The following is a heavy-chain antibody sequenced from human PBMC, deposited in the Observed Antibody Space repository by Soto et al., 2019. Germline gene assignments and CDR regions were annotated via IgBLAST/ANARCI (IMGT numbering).Heavy chain of an antibody. Sequence: QVQLVQSGAEVKKPGSSVKVSCKASGGTFSSYAIGWVRQAPGQGLEWMGGIIPITGTVNYAQKFQGRVTITAAESTSTGYMELRSLRSEDTAVYYCAREYSSSWQYLYFDVWGRGTLVTVSS. CDR1: GGTFSSYA. V-gene: IGHV1-69*01. J-gene: IGHJ2*01. D-gene: IGHD6-6*01. CDR3: AREYSSSWQYLYFDV. CDR2: IIPITGTV.